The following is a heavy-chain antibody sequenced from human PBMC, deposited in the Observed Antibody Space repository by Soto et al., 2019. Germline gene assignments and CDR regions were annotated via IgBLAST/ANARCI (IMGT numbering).Heavy chain of an antibody. CDR2: IIPIFGTA. D-gene: IGHD2-21*01. Sequence: SVKVSCKASGGTFSSYAISWVRQAPGQGLEWMGGIIPIFGTANYAQKFQGRVTITADESTSTAYMELSSLRSEDTAVYYCARVVVHYYYGMDVWGQGTTVTVSS. J-gene: IGHJ6*02. CDR1: GGTFSSYA. CDR3: ARVVVHYYYGMDV. V-gene: IGHV1-69*13.